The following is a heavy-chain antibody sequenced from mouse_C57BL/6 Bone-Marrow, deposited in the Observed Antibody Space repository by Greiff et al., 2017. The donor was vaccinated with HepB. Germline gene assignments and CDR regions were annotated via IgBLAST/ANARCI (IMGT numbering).Heavy chain of an antibody. CDR1: GFTFSSYG. J-gene: IGHJ4*01. CDR2: INSDGGST. Sequence: EVKLVESGGDLVKPGGSLKLSCAASGFTFSSYGMSWVRKTPEKRLELVAAINSDGGSTYYPDTMERRFIISRDNTKKTLYLQMSSLRSEDTALYYCARPRAMDYWGQGTSVTVSS. CDR3: ARPRAMDY. V-gene: IGHV5-2*01.